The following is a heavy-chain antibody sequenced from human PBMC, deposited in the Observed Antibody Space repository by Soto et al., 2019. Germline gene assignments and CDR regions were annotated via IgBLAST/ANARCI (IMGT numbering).Heavy chain of an antibody. CDR2: INAGNGNT. Sequence: ASVKVSCKASGDSFTSYARHWVRQAPGQRLEWMGWINAGNGNTKYSQKFQDRVTITRDTSASTAYMELSSLRSEDTAVYYCARDLGGWPDYWGQGTLVTVSS. V-gene: IGHV1-3*01. CDR1: GDSFTSYA. CDR3: ARDLGGWPDY. J-gene: IGHJ4*02. D-gene: IGHD6-19*01.